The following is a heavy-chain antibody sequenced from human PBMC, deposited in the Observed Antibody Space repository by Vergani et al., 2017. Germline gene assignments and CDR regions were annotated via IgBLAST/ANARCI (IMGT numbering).Heavy chain of an antibody. Sequence: EVQLVESGGGLVQPGGSLRLSCAASGFTFSSYEMNWVRQAPGKGLEWVSYISSSGSTIYYADSVKGRFTISRDNAKNSLYLQMNSLRAGDTAVYYCARYRQEADAFDIWGQGTMVTVSS. CDR2: ISSSGSTI. D-gene: IGHD3-16*02. V-gene: IGHV3-48*03. CDR1: GFTFSSYE. J-gene: IGHJ3*02. CDR3: ARYRQEADAFDI.